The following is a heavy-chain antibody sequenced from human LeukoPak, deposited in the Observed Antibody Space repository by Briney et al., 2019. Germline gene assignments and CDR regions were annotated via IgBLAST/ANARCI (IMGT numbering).Heavy chain of an antibody. CDR3: ARGRYCSGGSCHYFDY. CDR1: GFTFNSYW. J-gene: IGHJ4*02. CDR2: IKQDGSEK. V-gene: IGHV3-7*01. Sequence: GESLKISCAVSGFTFNSYWMSWVRQAPGKGLEWVANIKQDGSEKFYVDSVKGRFTISRDNARNSLYLQMNSLRADDTAVYYCARGRYCSGGSCHYFDYWGQGTLVTVSS. D-gene: IGHD2-15*01.